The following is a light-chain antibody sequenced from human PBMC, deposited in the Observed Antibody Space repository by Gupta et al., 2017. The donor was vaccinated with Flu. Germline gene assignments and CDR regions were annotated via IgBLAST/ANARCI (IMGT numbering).Light chain of an antibody. Sequence: VMTQSPATLSVSPGERATLSCRASQSVSTNFAWYQQRPGQAPWHLIYGASTRATGGPARFSGSGSGTEFTLTISSLKCEDFAVYYCQKNNNYTRTFGEGTKVGIK. V-gene: IGKV3-15*01. CDR2: GAS. CDR1: QSVSTN. J-gene: IGKJ4*02. CDR3: QKNNNYTRT.